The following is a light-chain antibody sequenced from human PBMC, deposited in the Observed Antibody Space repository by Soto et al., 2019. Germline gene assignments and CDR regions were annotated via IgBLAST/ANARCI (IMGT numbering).Light chain of an antibody. CDR1: QSVRSNF. CDR3: QQYAGSPRT. V-gene: IGKV3-20*01. CDR2: DAY. Sequence: EIVLTQSPGTLSLSPGDTATLSCRASQSVRSNFLAWYQHKPGQAPRLLIHDAYSRATGIPKRVGGSWSDRYFALTIGRLEPEDFAVYYCQQYAGSPRTFGQGTRLDIK. J-gene: IGKJ2*02.